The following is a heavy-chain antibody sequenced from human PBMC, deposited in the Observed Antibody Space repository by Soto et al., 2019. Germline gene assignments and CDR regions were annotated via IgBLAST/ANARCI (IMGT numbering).Heavy chain of an antibody. CDR1: GGSISSYY. V-gene: IGHV4-59*01. Sequence: PSETLSLTCTVSGGSISSYYWSWIRQPPGKGLEWIGYIYYSGSTNYNPSLKSRVTISVDTSKNQFSLKLSSVTAADTAVYYCARPSNFSYYYYSMDVWGQGTTVTVSS. CDR2: IYYSGST. D-gene: IGHD4-4*01. CDR3: ARPSNFSYYYYSMDV. J-gene: IGHJ6*02.